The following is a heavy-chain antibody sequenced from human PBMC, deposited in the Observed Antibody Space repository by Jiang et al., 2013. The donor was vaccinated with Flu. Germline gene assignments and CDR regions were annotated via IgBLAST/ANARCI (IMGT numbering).Heavy chain of an antibody. CDR2: ISSDGGST. CDR1: GFTFSSFA. Sequence: QLVESGGDLVQPGGSLSLSCSASGFTFSSFAIHWVRQAPGKGLEYVSAISSDGGSTYYADSVKGRFTISRDNSKNTLYLQMRSLRVEDTAVYYCVKGARGDSSAGYFDLWGRGTLVIVSS. CDR3: VKGARGDSSAGYFDL. J-gene: IGHJ2*01. V-gene: IGHV3-64D*06. D-gene: IGHD3-22*01.